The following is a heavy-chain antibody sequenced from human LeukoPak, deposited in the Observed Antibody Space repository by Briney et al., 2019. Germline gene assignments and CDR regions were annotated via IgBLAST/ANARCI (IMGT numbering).Heavy chain of an antibody. V-gene: IGHV3-30*02. Sequence: GGSLRLSCAASGFTFSSYGMHWVRQAPGKGLEWVAFIRYDGSNKYYADSVKGRFTISRDNSKNTLYLQMNSLRAEDTAVYYCANIRSYYDSSGYSIDYWGQGTLVTVSS. CDR3: ANIRSYYDSSGYSIDY. CDR2: IRYDGSNK. CDR1: GFTFSSYG. D-gene: IGHD3-22*01. J-gene: IGHJ4*02.